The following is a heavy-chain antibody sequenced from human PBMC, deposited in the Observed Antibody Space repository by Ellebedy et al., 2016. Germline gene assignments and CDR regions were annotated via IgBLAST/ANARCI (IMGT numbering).Heavy chain of an antibody. CDR3: AKDFFGGGVDTLMLNWFDP. V-gene: IGHV3-23*01. CDR1: GFTFSSYA. CDR2: ISGSAGRT. J-gene: IGHJ5*02. D-gene: IGHD3-16*01. Sequence: GGSLRLSCAASGFTFSSYAMSWVRQAPGKGLEWVSTISGSAGRTYYADSVQGRFTISRDNSKKTLYLQMNSLRAEDTAVYYCAKDFFGGGVDTLMLNWFDPWGQGTLVTVSS.